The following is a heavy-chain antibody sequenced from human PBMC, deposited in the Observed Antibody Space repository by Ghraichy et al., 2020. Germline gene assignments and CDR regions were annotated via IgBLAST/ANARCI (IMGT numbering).Heavy chain of an antibody. V-gene: IGHV4-39*07. Sequence: ETLSLTCTVSGGSISSSSYYWGWIRQPPGKGLEWIGSIYYSGSTYYNPSLKSRVTISVDTSKNQFSLKLSSVTAADTAVYYWARDFDSSGYYYGVSYFDFWGLVTLVTVSS. CDR1: GGSISSSSYY. CDR3: ARDFDSSGYYYGVSYFDF. J-gene: IGHJ4*02. CDR2: IYYSGST. D-gene: IGHD3-22*01.